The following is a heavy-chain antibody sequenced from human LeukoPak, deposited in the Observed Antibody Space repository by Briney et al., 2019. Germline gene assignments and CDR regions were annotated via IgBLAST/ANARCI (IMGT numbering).Heavy chain of an antibody. CDR1: GGSFSGYY. CDR3: ARGPSYYDFWSGYYHRWFDP. J-gene: IGHJ5*02. Sequence: SETLSLTCAVYGGSFSGYYWSWIRQPPGKGLEWIGEINHSGSTSYNPSLKSRVTISVDTSKNQFSLKLSSVTAADTAVYYCARGPSYYDFWSGYYHRWFDPWGQGTLVTVSS. D-gene: IGHD3-3*01. CDR2: INHSGST. V-gene: IGHV4-34*01.